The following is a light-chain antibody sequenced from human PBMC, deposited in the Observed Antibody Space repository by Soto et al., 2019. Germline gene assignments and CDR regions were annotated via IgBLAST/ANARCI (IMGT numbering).Light chain of an antibody. J-gene: IGLJ2*01. Sequence: QSALTQPRSVSGSPGQSVTISCTETSNDVGGYTFVSWYQQRPGKAPKLMIYDVSKRPSGVPDRFSGSKSGNTASLTISGLQAEDEADYYCCSYSGTYIFAVLFGGGTKLTVL. CDR2: DVS. CDR3: CSYSGTYIFAVL. V-gene: IGLV2-11*01. CDR1: SNDVGGYTF.